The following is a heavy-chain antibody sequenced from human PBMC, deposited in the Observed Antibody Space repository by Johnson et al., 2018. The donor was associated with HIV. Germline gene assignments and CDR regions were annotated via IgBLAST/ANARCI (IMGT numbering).Heavy chain of an antibody. V-gene: IGHV3-64*01. CDR1: GFTFSNYA. CDR2: ISNNGGST. D-gene: IGHD3-16*02. CDR3: ARDRVITFGGVIGRGAFDI. Sequence: VQLVESGGGVVQPGGSLRLSCAASGFTFSNYAMHWVRQAPGKGLEYVSAISNNGGSTYYANSVKGRFTISRDNSKNTLSLQMGSLRADDMAVYYCARDRVITFGGVIGRGAFDIWGQGTMVTVSS. J-gene: IGHJ3*02.